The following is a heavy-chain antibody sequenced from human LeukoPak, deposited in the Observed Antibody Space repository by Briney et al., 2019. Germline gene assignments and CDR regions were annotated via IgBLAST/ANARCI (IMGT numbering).Heavy chain of an antibody. CDR1: GGSISSSSYY. Sequence: SETLSLTCTVSGGSISSSSYYWGWIRQPPGKGLEWIGSIYYSGSTYFNPSLKSRVTISVDTSKNQFPLKLSSVTAADTAVYYCARKYSSGWPSFDYWGQGTLVTVSS. J-gene: IGHJ4*02. D-gene: IGHD6-19*01. CDR2: IYYSGST. CDR3: ARKYSSGWPSFDY. V-gene: IGHV4-39*01.